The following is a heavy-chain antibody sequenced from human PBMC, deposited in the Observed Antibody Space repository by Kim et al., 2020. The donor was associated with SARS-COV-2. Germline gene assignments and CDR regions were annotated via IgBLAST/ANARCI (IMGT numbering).Heavy chain of an antibody. V-gene: IGHV3-23*01. D-gene: IGHD4-17*01. J-gene: IGHJ4*02. CDR2: ISPASNTV. CDR1: GFIFSSSA. Sequence: GGSLRLSYEASGFIFSSSAMTWVRQAPGKGLEWVSAISPASNTVYYADAVKGRFTTSRDNPKSTVFLHMNSLRAEDTAIYYCAKNYGASVSYDFWGQGTLVTVSS. CDR3: AKNYGASVSYDF.